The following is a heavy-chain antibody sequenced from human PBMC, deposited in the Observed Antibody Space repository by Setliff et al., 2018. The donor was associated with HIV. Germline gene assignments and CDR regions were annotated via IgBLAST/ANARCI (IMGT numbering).Heavy chain of an antibody. Sequence: GESLKISCKGSGYSFSNHWIGWVRQMPGKGLEWMGIVYPGDSDTRYSPSFEGQVTISADKSISTAYLQWSSLKASDTAMYYCATSPLGYCSGGSCYQYFDYWGPGTLVTVSS. V-gene: IGHV5-51*01. CDR2: VYPGDSDT. D-gene: IGHD2-15*01. CDR3: ATSPLGYCSGGSCYQYFDY. J-gene: IGHJ4*02. CDR1: GYSFSNHW.